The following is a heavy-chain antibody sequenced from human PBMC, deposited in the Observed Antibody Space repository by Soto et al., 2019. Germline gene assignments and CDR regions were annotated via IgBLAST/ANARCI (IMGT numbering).Heavy chain of an antibody. J-gene: IGHJ5*02. D-gene: IGHD6-13*01. CDR1: GYTFTSYY. Sequence: ASVKVSCKASGYTFTSYYMHWVRQAPGQGLEWMGIINPSGGSTSYAQKFQGRVTMTRDTSTSTVYMELSSLRSEDTAVYYCAREADFIAADGNNWFDPWGQGTLVTVSS. V-gene: IGHV1-46*03. CDR2: INPSGGST. CDR3: AREADFIAADGNNWFDP.